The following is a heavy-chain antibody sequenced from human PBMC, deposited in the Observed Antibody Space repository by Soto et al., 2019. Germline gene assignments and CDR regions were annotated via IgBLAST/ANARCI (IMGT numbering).Heavy chain of an antibody. V-gene: IGHV3-23*01. CDR2: ISGSGGGT. J-gene: IGHJ2*01. CDR3: AKDHGDRNWYFDL. D-gene: IGHD7-27*01. Sequence: EVQLLEASGGGLVQPGGSLRLSCAASGFTFSSYAMSWFRQAPGKGLEWVSTISGSGGGTYYADSVKGRFTISRDNSKNTLYLQMNSLRAEDTAVYYCAKDHGDRNWYFDLWGRGTLVTVSS. CDR1: GFTFSSYA.